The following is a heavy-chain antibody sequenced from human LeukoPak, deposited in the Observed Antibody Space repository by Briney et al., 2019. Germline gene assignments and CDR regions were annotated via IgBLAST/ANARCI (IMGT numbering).Heavy chain of an antibody. CDR2: IYYSGST. J-gene: IGHJ3*02. V-gene: IGHV4-39*01. CDR1: GGSISRSSYY. Sequence: SETLSLTCTVSGGSISRSSYYWGWLRQPPGTGREWIGSIYYSGSTYYNPSLKSRVTISVDTSKNQFSLRLSSVTAADTAVYYCARHGYEWGLDIWGQGTMVTVSS. D-gene: IGHD1-26*01. CDR3: ARHGYEWGLDI.